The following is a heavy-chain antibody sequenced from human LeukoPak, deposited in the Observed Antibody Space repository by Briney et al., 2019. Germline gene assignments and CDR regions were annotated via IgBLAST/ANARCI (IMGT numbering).Heavy chain of an antibody. CDR1: GYIFTSYD. CDR2: MNPNSGNT. CDR3: TRADFFDY. V-gene: IGHV1-8*01. J-gene: IGHJ4*02. Sequence: ASVKVSCKASGYIFTSYDINWVRLATGQGPEWMGWMNPNSGNTGYAQKFRGRVTMTRDTSISTAYMELSSLRSEDTAVYYCTRADFFDYWGQGTLVTVSS. D-gene: IGHD2/OR15-2a*01.